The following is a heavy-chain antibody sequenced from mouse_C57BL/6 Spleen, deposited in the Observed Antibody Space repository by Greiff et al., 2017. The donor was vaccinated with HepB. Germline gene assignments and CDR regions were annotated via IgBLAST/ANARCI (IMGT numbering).Heavy chain of an antibody. V-gene: IGHV14-2*01. D-gene: IGHD2-4*01. CDR3: VLDYDGYAMDY. Sequence: EVQLQESGAELVKPGASVKLSCTASGFNIKDYYMHWVKQRTEQGLEWIGRIDPEDGETKYVPKFQGKATITADTSSNTAYLQLSSLTSEDTAVYYCVLDYDGYAMDYWGQGTSVTVSS. CDR1: GFNIKDYY. CDR2: IDPEDGET. J-gene: IGHJ4*01.